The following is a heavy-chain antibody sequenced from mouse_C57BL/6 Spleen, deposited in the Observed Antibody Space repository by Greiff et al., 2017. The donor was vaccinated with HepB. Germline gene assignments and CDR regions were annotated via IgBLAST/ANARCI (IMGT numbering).Heavy chain of an antibody. D-gene: IGHD1-1*01. CDR2: ISDGGSYT. Sequence: EVHLVESGGGLVKPGGSLKLSCAASGFTFSSYAMSWVRQTPEKRLEWVATISDGGSYTYYPDNVKGRFTISRDNAKNNLYLQMSHLKSEDTAMYYCARERGHYYGSNYFDYWGQGTTLTVSS. CDR3: ARERGHYYGSNYFDY. V-gene: IGHV5-4*01. J-gene: IGHJ2*01. CDR1: GFTFSSYA.